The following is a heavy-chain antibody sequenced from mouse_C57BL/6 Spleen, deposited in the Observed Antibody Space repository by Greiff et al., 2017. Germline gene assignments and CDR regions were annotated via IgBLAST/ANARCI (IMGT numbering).Heavy chain of an antibody. CDR3: ARSDDYDQGYYAMDY. CDR2: IFPGSGST. CDR1: GYTFTDYY. J-gene: IGHJ4*01. Sequence: QVQLQQSGPELVKPGASVKISCKASGYTFTDYYINWVKQRPGQGLEWIGWIFPGSGSTYYNEKFKGKATLTVDKSSSTSYMLLSSLTSEDSAVYFCARSDDYDQGYYAMDYWGQGTSVTVSS. V-gene: IGHV1-75*01. D-gene: IGHD2-4*01.